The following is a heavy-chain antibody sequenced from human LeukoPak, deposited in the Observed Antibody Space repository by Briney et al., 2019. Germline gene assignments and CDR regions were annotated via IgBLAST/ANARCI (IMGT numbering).Heavy chain of an antibody. CDR2: VYDSGTT. Sequence: PSETLSLTCTVSGDSVSSDYWSWIRQPPGKRLEWVGYVYDSGTTAYNPSLKSRLTISLDTSKNHFSLNLTSVTAADTAVYYCAGRGKRYFRDWGQGILVTVSS. CDR1: GDSVSSDY. V-gene: IGHV4-4*08. CDR3: AGRGKRYFRD. J-gene: IGHJ1*01.